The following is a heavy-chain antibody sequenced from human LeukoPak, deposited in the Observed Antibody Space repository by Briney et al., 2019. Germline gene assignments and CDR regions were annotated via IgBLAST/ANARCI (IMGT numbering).Heavy chain of an antibody. CDR3: ARSPPGISYYFDY. CDR1: GFTFSSYA. CDR2: ISYDGSNK. D-gene: IGHD6-6*01. Sequence: PGGSLRLSCAASGFTFSSYAMHWVRQAPGKGLEWVAVISYDGSNKYYADSVKGRFTISRDNSKNTLYLQMNSLRAEDTAVYYCARSPPGISYYFDYWGQGTLVTVSS. J-gene: IGHJ4*02. V-gene: IGHV3-30-3*01.